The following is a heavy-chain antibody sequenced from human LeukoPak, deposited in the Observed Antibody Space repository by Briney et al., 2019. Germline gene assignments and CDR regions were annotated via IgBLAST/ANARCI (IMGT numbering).Heavy chain of an antibody. Sequence: QAGGSLRLSCAASGFTFSSYNMNWVRQAPGKGLEWVSYISSSSSTIYHADSVKGRFTISRDNAKNSLYLQMNSLRDEDTAVYYCAREYSSSSGSVSDYWGQGTLVTVSS. V-gene: IGHV3-48*02. CDR3: AREYSSSSGSVSDY. D-gene: IGHD6-6*01. CDR1: GFTFSSYN. J-gene: IGHJ4*02. CDR2: ISSSSSTI.